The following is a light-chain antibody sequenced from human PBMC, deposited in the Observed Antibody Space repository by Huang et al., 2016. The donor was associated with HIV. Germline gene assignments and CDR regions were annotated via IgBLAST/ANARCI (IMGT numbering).Light chain of an antibody. CDR3: QQYKNWPPWT. CDR2: GAS. V-gene: IGKV3D-15*01. Sequence: IVMTQSPATLSVSPGERATLSCWASQRVGSNLAWRPQKPGQAPRLVSSGASTRATGIPARFSGRGSGTEFTLTITGLQSEDFAVYYCQQYKNWPPWTFGQGTKVEIK. CDR1: QRVGSN. J-gene: IGKJ1*01.